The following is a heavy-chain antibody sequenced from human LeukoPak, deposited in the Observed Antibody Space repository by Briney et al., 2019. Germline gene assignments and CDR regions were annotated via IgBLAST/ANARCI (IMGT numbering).Heavy chain of an antibody. V-gene: IGHV4-30-2*01. CDR3: ASAPLAGFLEWLRGS. CDR2: IYHSGST. J-gene: IGHJ5*02. D-gene: IGHD3-3*01. Sequence: PSQTLSLTCTVSGGSISSGGYYWSWIRQPPGKGLEWIGYIYHSGSTYYNPSLKSRVTISVDRSKNQFSLKLSSVTAADTAVYYCASAPLAGFLEWLRGSWGQGTLVTVSS. CDR1: GGSISSGGYY.